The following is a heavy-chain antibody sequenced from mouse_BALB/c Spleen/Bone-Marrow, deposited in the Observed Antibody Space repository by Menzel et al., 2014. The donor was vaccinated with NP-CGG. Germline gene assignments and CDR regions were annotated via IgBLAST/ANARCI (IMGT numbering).Heavy chain of an antibody. V-gene: IGHV4-1*02. J-gene: IGHJ3*01. CDR2: INPDSNTI. D-gene: IGHD1-2*01. CDR1: GFDFSRYW. Sequence: EVKLVESGGGLVQPGGSLKLPCAASGFDFSRYWMSWVRQAPGKGLEWIGEINPDSNTINYTPSLKDKFIISGDNAKNTLYLQMSKVRSEDTALYYCVRLGYYGSFAYWGQGTLVTVSA. CDR3: VRLGYYGSFAY.